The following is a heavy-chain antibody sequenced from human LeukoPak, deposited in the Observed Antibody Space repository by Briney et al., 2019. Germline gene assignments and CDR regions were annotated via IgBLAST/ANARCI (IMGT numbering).Heavy chain of an antibody. J-gene: IGHJ4*02. CDR3: ARVAPGHDIGRGYFDY. CDR1: GFTFSIYS. V-gene: IGHV3-48*01. Sequence: GGSLRLSCAASGFTFSIYSMNWVRQAPGKGLEWISYITSSSGTIYYTDSVKGRFTISRDNAKNSLYLQMCSLRAEDTAVYYCARVAPGHDIGRGYFDYWGQGTLVTVSS. D-gene: IGHD2-21*01. CDR2: ITSSSGTI.